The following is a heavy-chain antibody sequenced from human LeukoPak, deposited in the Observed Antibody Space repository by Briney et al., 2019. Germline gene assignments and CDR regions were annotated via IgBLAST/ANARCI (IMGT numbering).Heavy chain of an antibody. Sequence: GGPLRLSCAASGFTFSSYAMHWVRQAPGKGLEWVAVISYDGSNKYYADSVKGRFTISRDNSKNTLYLQMNSLRAEDTAVYYCARDLGTIFGCTNGVCYIRGHYYYYGMDVWGQGTTVTVSS. CDR2: ISYDGSNK. D-gene: IGHD2-8*01. CDR1: GFTFSSYA. J-gene: IGHJ6*02. V-gene: IGHV3-30*04. CDR3: ARDLGTIFGCTNGVCYIRGHYYYYGMDV.